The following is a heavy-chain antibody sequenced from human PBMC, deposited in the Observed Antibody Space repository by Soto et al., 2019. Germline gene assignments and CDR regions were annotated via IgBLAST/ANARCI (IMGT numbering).Heavy chain of an antibody. CDR3: AKEIPHDYYSSGRTPHNGFDS. CDR2: ISWDSVTI. CDR1: GFTFDDYA. J-gene: IGHJ5*01. Sequence: EVQLVESGGGLVQPGRSLRLSCAASGFTFDDYAMHWVRQAPGKGLEWVSGISWDSVTIGYGDSVKGRFTISRDNARNSLYLQINSLRAEDTALYYCAKEIPHDYYSSGRTPHNGFDSWGQGTLVTVSS. D-gene: IGHD3-10*01. V-gene: IGHV3-9*01.